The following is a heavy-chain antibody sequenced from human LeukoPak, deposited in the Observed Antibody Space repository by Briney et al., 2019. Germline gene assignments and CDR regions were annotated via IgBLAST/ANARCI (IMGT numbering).Heavy chain of an antibody. Sequence: PGRPLRLSCAASGFTFSSYAMHWVRQAPGKGLEWVAVISYDGSNKYYADSVKGRFTISRDNSKNTLYLQMNSLRAEDTAVYYCAREGTDIVVVIAYFDYWGQGTLVTVSS. D-gene: IGHD2-21*01. CDR1: GFTFSSYA. CDR3: AREGTDIVVVIAYFDY. V-gene: IGHV3-30-3*01. CDR2: ISYDGSNK. J-gene: IGHJ4*02.